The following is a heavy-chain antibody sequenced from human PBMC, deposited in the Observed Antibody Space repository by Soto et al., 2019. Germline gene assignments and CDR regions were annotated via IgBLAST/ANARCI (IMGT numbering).Heavy chain of an antibody. D-gene: IGHD3-3*02. CDR3: ARDFPISVSRSYHWFDP. J-gene: IGHJ5*02. CDR2: ISYDGSNK. V-gene: IGHV3-30-3*01. CDR1: GFTFSSYA. Sequence: PGGSLRLSCAASGFTFSSYAMHWVRQAPGKGLEWVAVISYDGSNKYYADSVKGRFTISRDNSKNTLYLQMNSLRAEDTAVYYCARDFPISVSRSYHWFDPWGQGTLVTVSS.